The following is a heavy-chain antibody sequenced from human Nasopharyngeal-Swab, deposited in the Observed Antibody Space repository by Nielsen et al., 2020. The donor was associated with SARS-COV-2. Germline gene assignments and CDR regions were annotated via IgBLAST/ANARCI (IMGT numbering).Heavy chain of an antibody. D-gene: IGHD6-13*01. V-gene: IGHV3-9*01. J-gene: IGHJ4*02. Sequence: VRQAPGKGLEWVSGISWISGSIGYADSVKGRFTISRDNAKNSLYLQMNSLRAEDTALYYCAKDMRIAAAFDYWGQGTLVTVSS. CDR2: ISWISGSI. CDR3: AKDMRIAAAFDY.